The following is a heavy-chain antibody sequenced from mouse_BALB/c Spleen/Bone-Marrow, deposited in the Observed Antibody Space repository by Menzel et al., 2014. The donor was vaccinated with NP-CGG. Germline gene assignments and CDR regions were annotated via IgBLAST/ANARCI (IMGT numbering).Heavy chain of an antibody. J-gene: IGHJ3*01. Sequence: DVKLVESGGGLVQPGGSRKLSCAASGFTFGSFGMHWVRQAPEKGLEWVAYISSGSSTIYYADTVKGRFTISRDNPKNTLFLQMTSLRSEDTAMYYCARSYDGYYGFAYWGQGTLVTVSA. CDR3: ARSYDGYYGFAY. CDR2: ISSGSSTI. CDR1: GFTFGSFG. V-gene: IGHV5-17*02. D-gene: IGHD2-3*01.